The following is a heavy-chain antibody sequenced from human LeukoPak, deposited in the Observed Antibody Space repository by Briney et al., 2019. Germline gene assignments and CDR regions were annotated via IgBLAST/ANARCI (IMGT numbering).Heavy chain of an antibody. D-gene: IGHD5-24*01. V-gene: IGHV3-11*04. CDR3: ARDRWRWLQPVDY. CDR1: GFTFSDYY. CDR2: ISSSGSTI. Sequence: PGGSLRLSCAASGFTFSDYYMSWIRQAPGKGLEWVSYISSSGSTIYYADSVKGRFTISRDNAKNSLYLQMNSLRAEDTAVYYCARDRWRWLQPVDYWGQGTLVTVSS. J-gene: IGHJ4*02.